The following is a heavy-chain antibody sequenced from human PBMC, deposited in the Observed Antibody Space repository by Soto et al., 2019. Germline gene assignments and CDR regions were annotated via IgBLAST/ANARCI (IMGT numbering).Heavy chain of an antibody. Sequence: GGSLRLSCVASGFTFSNYGMHWVRQAPGKGPEWVAFVSYRGTNKYHADSVKGRFTISRDDSRNTVYLQMNSLRAEDTAVYFCAKDGWMSTIRGDAFSIWGQGTGVTVSS. D-gene: IGHD1-1*01. CDR1: GFTFSNYG. J-gene: IGHJ3*02. CDR2: VSYRGTNK. V-gene: IGHV3-30*18. CDR3: AKDGWMSTIRGDAFSI.